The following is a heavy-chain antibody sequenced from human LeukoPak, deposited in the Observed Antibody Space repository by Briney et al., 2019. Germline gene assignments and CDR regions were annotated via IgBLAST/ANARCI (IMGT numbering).Heavy chain of an antibody. Sequence: ASVKVSCKASGYTLTRYYMHWVRQAPGQGLEWMGIINPSGGSTSYAQKFQGRVPMTRDTSTSTVYMELSSLRSEDTAVYYCALSPPYREPIDYWAREPWSPSPQ. D-gene: IGHD1-14*01. CDR3: ALSPPYREPIDY. CDR2: INPSGGST. V-gene: IGHV1-46*01. CDR1: GYTLTRYY. J-gene: IGHJ4*02.